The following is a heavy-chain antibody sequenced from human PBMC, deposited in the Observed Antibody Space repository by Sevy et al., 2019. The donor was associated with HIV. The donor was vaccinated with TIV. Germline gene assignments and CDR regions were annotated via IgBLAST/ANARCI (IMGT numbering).Heavy chain of an antibody. Sequence: GGSLRLSCAASGFTFRRYAMHWVRQAPGKGLEWVTVISYDGSNEYYIDSVKGRFTISRDNSKNILYLQMNSLRPEDTAVYYCARDGWGDYFDYWGQGTLVTVSS. CDR3: ARDGWGDYFDY. J-gene: IGHJ4*02. CDR1: GFTFRRYA. D-gene: IGHD3-10*01. V-gene: IGHV3-30*04. CDR2: ISYDGSNE.